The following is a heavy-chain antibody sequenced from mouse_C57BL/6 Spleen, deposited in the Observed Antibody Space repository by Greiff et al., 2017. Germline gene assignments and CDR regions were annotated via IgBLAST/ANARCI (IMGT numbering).Heavy chain of an antibody. CDR2: IYPGSGST. CDR1: GYTFTSYW. J-gene: IGHJ4*01. Sequence: QVQLQQSGAELVKPGASVKMSCKASGYTFTSYWITWVKQRPGQGLEWIGDIYPGSGSTNYNEKFKVKARLTVDTSSSTAYMQLSSLTSEDSAVSYCAMMYYEGDVEVAYWGQGTSVTVSS. CDR3: AMMYYEGDVEVAY. V-gene: IGHV1-55*01. D-gene: IGHD2-4*01.